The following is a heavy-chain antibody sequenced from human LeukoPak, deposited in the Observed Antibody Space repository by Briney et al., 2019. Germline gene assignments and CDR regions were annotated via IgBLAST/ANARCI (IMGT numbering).Heavy chain of an antibody. D-gene: IGHD3-3*01. J-gene: IGHJ6*02. CDR2: IIPIFGTA. CDR1: GGTFSCYA. CDR3: ARVDFWSGYYTYYYYGMDV. Sequence: SVKVSCKASGGTFSCYAISWVRQAPGQGLEWMGGIIPIFGTANYAQKFQGRVTITADESTSTAYMELSSLRSEDTAVYYCARVDFWSGYYTYYYYGMDVWGQGTTVTVSS. V-gene: IGHV1-69*13.